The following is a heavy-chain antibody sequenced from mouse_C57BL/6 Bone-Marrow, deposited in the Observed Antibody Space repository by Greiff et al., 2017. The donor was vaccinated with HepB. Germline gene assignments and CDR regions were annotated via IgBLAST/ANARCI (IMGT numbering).Heavy chain of an antibody. J-gene: IGHJ3*01. D-gene: IGHD4-1*01. V-gene: IGHV5-6*01. Sequence: EVQGVESGGDLVKPGGSLKLSCAASGFTFSSYGMSWVRQTPDKRLEWVATISSGGSYTYYPDSVKGRFTISRDNAKNTRYLQMSSLKSEDTAMYYCARYGTDWTWFAYWGQGTLVTVSA. CDR3: ARYGTDWTWFAY. CDR2: ISSGGSYT. CDR1: GFTFSSYG.